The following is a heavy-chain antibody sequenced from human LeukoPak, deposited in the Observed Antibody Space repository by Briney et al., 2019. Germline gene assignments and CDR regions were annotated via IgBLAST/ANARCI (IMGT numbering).Heavy chain of an antibody. Sequence: PSETLSLTCTLSGGTFSNYYWTWIRQPPGKGLEWLGYIYSTGSISYNPSLESRVTISIDTSKYTFPLKLTSVTAADTAVYFCARWNLGLAYDIWGQGTMVTVSS. CDR1: GGTFSNYY. J-gene: IGHJ3*02. CDR3: ARWNLGLAYDI. D-gene: IGHD1-1*01. V-gene: IGHV4-59*08. CDR2: IYSTGSI.